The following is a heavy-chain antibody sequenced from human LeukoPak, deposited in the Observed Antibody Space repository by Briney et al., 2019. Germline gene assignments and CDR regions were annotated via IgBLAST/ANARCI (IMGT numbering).Heavy chain of an antibody. D-gene: IGHD3-16*01. V-gene: IGHV3-23*01. J-gene: IGHJ6*03. Sequence: GGSLRLSCAASGFTFSSYAMSWVRQAPGKGLEWVSGTDSGESTYYANFAKGRFTISRDNSNNTLYLQMNSLRAEDTAVYYCAKLGGQELHNYYVAVCGKGTTVAVSS. CDR2: TDSGEST. CDR3: AKLGGQELHNYYVAV. CDR1: GFTFSSYA.